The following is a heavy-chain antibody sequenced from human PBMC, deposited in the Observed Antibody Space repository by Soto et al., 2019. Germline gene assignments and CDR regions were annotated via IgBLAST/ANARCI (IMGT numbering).Heavy chain of an antibody. Sequence: SVKVSCKASGYTFTSYAMHWVRQAPGQRLEWMGWINAGNGNTKYSQKFQGRVTITRDTSASTAYMELSSLRSEDTALYYCARDVHGDYVLDYWGQGTLVTVSS. CDR2: INAGNGNT. D-gene: IGHD4-17*01. CDR3: ARDVHGDYVLDY. CDR1: GYTFTSYA. V-gene: IGHV1-3*01. J-gene: IGHJ4*02.